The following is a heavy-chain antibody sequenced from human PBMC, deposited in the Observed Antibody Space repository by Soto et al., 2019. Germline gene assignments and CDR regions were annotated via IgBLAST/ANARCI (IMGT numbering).Heavy chain of an antibody. CDR1: GYTFTSYA. D-gene: IGHD3-3*01. CDR2: INAGNGNT. Sequence: AASVKVSCKASGYTFTSYAMHWVRQAPGQRLEWMGWINAGNGNTKYSQKFQGRVTITRDTSASTAYMELSSLRSEDTAVYYCARVYRPLWSLAPSGSWFDPWGQGTLVTVSS. J-gene: IGHJ5*02. V-gene: IGHV1-3*01. CDR3: ARVYRPLWSLAPSGSWFDP.